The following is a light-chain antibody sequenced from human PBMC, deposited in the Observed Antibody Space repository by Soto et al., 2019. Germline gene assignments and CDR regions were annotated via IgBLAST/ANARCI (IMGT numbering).Light chain of an antibody. Sequence: DIQMTQSPSTLSASVGDRVTITCRASQSISSWLAWYQHKPGKAPNLLIYKASSLESGVPSRFSGSGSGTDFTLTISSLQPDDFATYHCQQYNSYPLTFGGGTKVDIK. CDR1: QSISSW. CDR3: QQYNSYPLT. V-gene: IGKV1-5*03. J-gene: IGKJ4*01. CDR2: KAS.